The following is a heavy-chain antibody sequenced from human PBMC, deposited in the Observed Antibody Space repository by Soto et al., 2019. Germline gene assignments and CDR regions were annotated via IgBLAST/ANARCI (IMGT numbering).Heavy chain of an antibody. CDR3: AREDYRD. CDR2: ITSGSSYV. D-gene: IGHD3-10*01. Sequence: GGSLRLSCAASGFTFSAYNMNWVRQAPGKGLEWVSSITSGSSYVYYADSVKGRFTISRDNAKNSLYLQMNSLRADDTAVYYCAREDYRDWGQGTRVTVSS. J-gene: IGHJ4*02. V-gene: IGHV3-21*06. CDR1: GFTFSAYN.